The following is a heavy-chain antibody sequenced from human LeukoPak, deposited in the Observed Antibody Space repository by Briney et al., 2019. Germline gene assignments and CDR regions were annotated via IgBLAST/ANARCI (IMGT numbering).Heavy chain of an antibody. J-gene: IGHJ4*02. CDR1: GGSISSYY. V-gene: IGHV4-34*01. D-gene: IGHD3-22*01. CDR2: INHSGST. Sequence: SQTLSLTCTVSGGSISSYYWSWIRQPPGKGLEWIGEINHSGSTNHNPSLKSRVSISVDTSKNQFSLKLTSVTAADTAVYYCARRRGYYYDSSGYATFDYWGQGTLVTVSS. CDR3: ARRRGYYYDSSGYATFDY.